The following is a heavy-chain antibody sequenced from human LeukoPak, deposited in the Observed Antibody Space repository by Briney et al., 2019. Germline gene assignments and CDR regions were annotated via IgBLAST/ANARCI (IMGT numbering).Heavy chain of an antibody. CDR2: IYPGDSNT. D-gene: IGHD4-17*01. Sequence: GESLKISCKGSGYSFTTYWIGWVRQMPGKGLEWMGSIYPGDSNTRYSPYFQGQVTISADKSISTAYLQWSSLKASDTAMYYCARSVGASLRDYFDYWGQGTLVTVSS. J-gene: IGHJ4*02. CDR1: GYSFTTYW. CDR3: ARSVGASLRDYFDY. V-gene: IGHV5-51*01.